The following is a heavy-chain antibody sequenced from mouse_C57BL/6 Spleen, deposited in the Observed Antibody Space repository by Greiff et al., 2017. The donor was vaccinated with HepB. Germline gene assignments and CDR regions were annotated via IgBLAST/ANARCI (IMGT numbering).Heavy chain of an antibody. Sequence: VQLQQSGAELVRPGASVKLSCTASGFNIKDYYMHWVKQRPEQGLEWIGRIDPEDGDTEYAPKFQGKATMTAETSSNTAYLQLSSLTSEDTAVYYCTTDYDGSWFAYWGQGTLVTVSA. CDR2: IDPEDGDT. CDR1: GFNIKDYY. J-gene: IGHJ3*01. CDR3: TTDYDGSWFAY. V-gene: IGHV14-1*01. D-gene: IGHD2-4*01.